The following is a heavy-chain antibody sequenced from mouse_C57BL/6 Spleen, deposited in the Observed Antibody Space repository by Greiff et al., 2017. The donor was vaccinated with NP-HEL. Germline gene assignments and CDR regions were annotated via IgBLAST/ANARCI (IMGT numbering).Heavy chain of an antibody. D-gene: IGHD2-3*01. V-gene: IGHV1-54*01. CDR3: ARRVPYDHYFDY. CDR2: INPGSGGT. Sequence: QVQLKESGAELVRPGTSVKVSCKASGYAFTNYLIEWVKQRPGQGLEWIGVINPGSGGTNYNEKFKGKATLTADKSSSTAYMQLSSLTSEDSAVYFCARRVPYDHYFDYWGQGTTLTVSS. J-gene: IGHJ2*01. CDR1: GYAFTNYL.